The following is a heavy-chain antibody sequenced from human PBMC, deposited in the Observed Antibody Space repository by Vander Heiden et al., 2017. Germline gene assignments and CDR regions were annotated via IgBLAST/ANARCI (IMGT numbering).Heavy chain of an antibody. J-gene: IGHJ4*02. Sequence: EVQFVESGGGLVKPGGSLRLSCAASGFTLSSYSMSGVRQAPGKGLEWVSSISSSGSHIYYADSMKGRFTISRDNAKNSLYLQMNSLRAEDTAMYYCARDLAAAGRGYWGQGTLVTVSS. CDR2: ISSSGSHI. CDR3: ARDLAAAGRGY. V-gene: IGHV3-21*01. D-gene: IGHD6-13*01. CDR1: GFTLSSYS.